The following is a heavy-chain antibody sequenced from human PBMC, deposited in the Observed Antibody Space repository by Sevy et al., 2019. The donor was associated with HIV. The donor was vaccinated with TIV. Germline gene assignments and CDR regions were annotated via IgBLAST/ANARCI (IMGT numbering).Heavy chain of an antibody. CDR2: MNPNSGNT. J-gene: IGHJ6*02. CDR1: GYTFTSYD. V-gene: IGHV1-8*01. Sequence: ASVKVSCKASGYTFTSYDINWVRQATGQGLEWMGWMNPNSGNTGYPQKFQGRVTMTRNTSISTAYMELSSLRSEDTAVYYCARGFRHYYYYGMDVWGQGTTVTVSS. CDR3: ARGFRHYYYYGMDV.